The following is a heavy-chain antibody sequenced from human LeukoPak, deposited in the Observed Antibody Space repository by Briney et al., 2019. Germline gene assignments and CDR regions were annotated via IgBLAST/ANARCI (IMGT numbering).Heavy chain of an antibody. D-gene: IGHD3-10*01. CDR3: ARDGSGHVFDY. V-gene: IGHV3-66*01. Sequence: GGSLRLSCAASGFTVSSDYMSWVRQAPGKGLEWVSVIYRDGSTYYAGSVKGRFSISRDNSRNSLYLQMNSLRADDTAMYYCARDGSGHVFDYWGQGTLVTVSS. CDR1: GFTVSSDY. J-gene: IGHJ4*02. CDR2: IYRDGST.